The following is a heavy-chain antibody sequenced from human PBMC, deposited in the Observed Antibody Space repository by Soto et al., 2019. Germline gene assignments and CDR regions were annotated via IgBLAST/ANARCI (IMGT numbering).Heavy chain of an antibody. V-gene: IGHV3-66*01. CDR1: GFTVSSSY. D-gene: IGHD3-3*01. Sequence: EMQLVESGGGLVQPGGSLRLSCAASGFTVSSSYMSWVRQAPGKGLEWVSVIYSGGSTKYADSVKGRFTISRDNSKNTLYLQMNSVRAEDTAVYYCARDHTDFWSGYDAFDIWGQGTMVTVSS. J-gene: IGHJ3*02. CDR2: IYSGGST. CDR3: ARDHTDFWSGYDAFDI.